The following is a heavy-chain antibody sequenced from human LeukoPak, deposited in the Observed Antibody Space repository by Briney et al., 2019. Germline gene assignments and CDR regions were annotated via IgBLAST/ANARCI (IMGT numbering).Heavy chain of an antibody. V-gene: IGHV3-23*01. CDR2: IREAGGGT. CDR1: GITVSNYA. D-gene: IGHD3-10*01. J-gene: IGHJ4*02. Sequence: GGSLRLSCVVSGITVSNYAMSWVRLAPGKGLEWVATIREAGGGTIYADSVKGRFTISRDNSLNTVYLQMSRLRAEDTAVYFCAKRGVVIRGLLVLGFHLEAYYYDSWGQGILVTVSS. CDR3: AKRGVVIRGLLVLGFHLEAYYYDS.